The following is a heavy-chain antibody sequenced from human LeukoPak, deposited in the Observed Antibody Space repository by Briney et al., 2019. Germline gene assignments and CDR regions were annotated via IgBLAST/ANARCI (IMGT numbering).Heavy chain of an antibody. Sequence: ASVKVSCKASGYTFTGYYMHWVRQAPGKGLEWMGGFDPEDGETIYAQKFRGRVTMTEDTSTDTAYMELSSLRSEDTAVYYCATKRPNYYDSSGSYHYWGQGTLVTVSS. J-gene: IGHJ4*02. D-gene: IGHD3-22*01. CDR3: ATKRPNYYDSSGSYHY. V-gene: IGHV1-24*01. CDR2: FDPEDGET. CDR1: GYTFTGYY.